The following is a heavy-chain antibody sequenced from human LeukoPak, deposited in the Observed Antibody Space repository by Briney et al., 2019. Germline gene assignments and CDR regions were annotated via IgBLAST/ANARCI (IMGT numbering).Heavy chain of an antibody. D-gene: IGHD6-19*01. J-gene: IGHJ4*02. Sequence: GGSLRLSCAASGFTFSSYGMHWVRQAPGRGLEWVAVIWYDGSNKYYADSVKGRFTISRNNSKNTLYLQMNSLRAEDTAVYYCAKEGPTSGWYSGFDYWGQGTLVTVSS. CDR3: AKEGPTSGWYSGFDY. CDR2: IWYDGSNK. V-gene: IGHV3-33*06. CDR1: GFTFSSYG.